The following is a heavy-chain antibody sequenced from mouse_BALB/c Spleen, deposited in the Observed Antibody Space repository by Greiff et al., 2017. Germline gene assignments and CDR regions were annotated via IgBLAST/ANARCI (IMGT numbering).Heavy chain of an antibody. D-gene: IGHD2-14*01. CDR1: GYTFTDYE. CDR2: IDPETGGT. J-gene: IGHJ4*01. CDR3: TREGGAYYRFYAMDY. Sequence: VQLQQSGAELVRPGASVTLSCKASGYTFTDYEMHWVKQTPVHGLEWIGAIDPETGGTAYNQKFKGKATLTADKSSSTAYMELRSLTSEDSAVYYCTREGGAYYRFYAMDYWGQGTSVTVSS. V-gene: IGHV1-15*01.